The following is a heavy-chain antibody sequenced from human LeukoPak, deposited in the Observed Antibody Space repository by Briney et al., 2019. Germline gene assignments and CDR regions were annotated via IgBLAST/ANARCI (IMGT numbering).Heavy chain of an antibody. CDR3: ARDHYGGNSPFDY. CDR2: INSDGSST. CDR1: GFTFSSYW. V-gene: IGHV3-74*01. Sequence: GRSLRLSCAASGFTFSSYWMHWVRQAPGKGLVWVSRINSDGSSTSYADSVKGRFTISRDIAKNTLYLQMNSLRAEDTAVYYCARDHYGGNSPFDYWGQGTLVTVSS. D-gene: IGHD4-23*01. J-gene: IGHJ4*02.